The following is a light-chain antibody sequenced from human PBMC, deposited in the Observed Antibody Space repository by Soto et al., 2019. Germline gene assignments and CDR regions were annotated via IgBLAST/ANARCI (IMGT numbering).Light chain of an antibody. Sequence: EIVMTQSPATLSVSPGERVTLHCRASQSVTSNLAWYQHKPGQSPRLLIYRASARATGVPDRFSGSGSGTEFTLTISSLQSEDFAVYYCQQRLHWPITFGQGTRLEIK. V-gene: IGKV3-15*01. CDR3: QQRLHWPIT. J-gene: IGKJ5*01. CDR2: RAS. CDR1: QSVTSN.